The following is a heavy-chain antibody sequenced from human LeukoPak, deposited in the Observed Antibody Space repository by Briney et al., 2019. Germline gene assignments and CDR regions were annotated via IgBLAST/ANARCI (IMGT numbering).Heavy chain of an antibody. Sequence: GGSLRLSCAASGFTFSSYAMSWVRQAPGKGLEWVSAISGSGGSTYYADSAKGRFTISRDNSKNTLYLQMNSLRAEDTAVYYCASGSSGSFDYWGQGTLVTVSS. J-gene: IGHJ4*02. CDR2: ISGSGGST. V-gene: IGHV3-23*01. D-gene: IGHD3-22*01. CDR1: GFTFSSYA. CDR3: ASGSSGSFDY.